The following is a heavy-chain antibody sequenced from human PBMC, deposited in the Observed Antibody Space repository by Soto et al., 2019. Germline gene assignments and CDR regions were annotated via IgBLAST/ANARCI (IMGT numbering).Heavy chain of an antibody. Sequence: PSETLSLTCTVSGGSVNNSNYYWGWIRQSPGKGLEWIGSVYYRGRSYSKSSVKSRVTISVDTSKNQFSLNLNSVTASDTAVYFCVSQRTSVLTQAYFDYWGPGALVTVSS. CDR1: GGSVNNSNYY. CDR2: VYYRGRS. D-gene: IGHD2-8*01. CDR3: VSQRTSVLTQAYFDY. J-gene: IGHJ4*02. V-gene: IGHV4-39*01.